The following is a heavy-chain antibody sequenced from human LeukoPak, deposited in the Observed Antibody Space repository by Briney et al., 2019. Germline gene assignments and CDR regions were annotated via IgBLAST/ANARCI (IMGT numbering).Heavy chain of an antibody. V-gene: IGHV3-30*02. CDR1: GFTFSSYG. D-gene: IGHD3-10*01. CDR2: IRYDGSNK. Sequence: GGSLRLSCAASGFTFSSYGMHWVRQAPGKGLEGVAFIRYDGSNKYYADSVKGRFTISRDNSKNTLYLQMNSLRAEDTAVYYCANNYGSGWGPDYWGQGTLVTVSS. J-gene: IGHJ4*02. CDR3: ANNYGSGWGPDY.